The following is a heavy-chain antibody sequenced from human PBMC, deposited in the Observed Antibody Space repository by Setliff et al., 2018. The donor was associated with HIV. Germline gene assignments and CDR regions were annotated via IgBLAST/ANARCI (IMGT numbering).Heavy chain of an antibody. V-gene: IGHV3-48*03. D-gene: IGHD3-16*01. J-gene: IGHJ4*02. Sequence: PGGSLRLSCAASGFSFSTHDMNWVRQAPGKGLEWISYITSDGSVIYYADSVKGRFTISRDNAKSSLFLQMNSLRVEDTDIYYCVKGGGIDYWGRGTLVTVSS. CDR3: VKGGGIDY. CDR1: GFSFSTHD. CDR2: ITSDGSVI.